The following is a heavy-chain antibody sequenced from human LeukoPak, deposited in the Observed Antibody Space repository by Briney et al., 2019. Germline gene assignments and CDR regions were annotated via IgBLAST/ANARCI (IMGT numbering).Heavy chain of an antibody. CDR1: GGSISSGHW. Sequence: SGTLSLTCAVSGGSISSGHWWSWVRQPPGKGLEWIAEFYHSGITNYNPSLRSRLTISVDKSKNQFSLRLTSVTAADTAVYYCARHLSRGGHFDYWGQGTLVTVSS. D-gene: IGHD3-16*01. V-gene: IGHV4-4*02. CDR2: FYHSGIT. CDR3: ARHLSRGGHFDY. J-gene: IGHJ4*02.